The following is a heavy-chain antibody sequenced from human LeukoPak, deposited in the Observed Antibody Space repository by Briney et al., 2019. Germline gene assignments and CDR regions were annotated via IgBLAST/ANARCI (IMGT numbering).Heavy chain of an antibody. CDR1: GYSISIAYY. CDR2: IFRGGST. Sequence: SETLSLTCAVSGYSISIAYYWGWIRQPPGKGLEWIGRIFRGGSTSYNPSLKSRLTMSMDTSKNQFSLQLTSVTAADTAVYYCARHESGGYFDYWGQGTLVTVSS. D-gene: IGHD3-16*01. V-gene: IGHV4-38-2*01. CDR3: ARHESGGYFDY. J-gene: IGHJ4*02.